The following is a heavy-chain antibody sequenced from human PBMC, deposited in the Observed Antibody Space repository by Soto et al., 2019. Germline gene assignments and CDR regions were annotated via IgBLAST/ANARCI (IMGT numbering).Heavy chain of an antibody. Sequence: EVQLLESGGGLGQPGGSLRLSCAASGFTFSSYAMSWVRQAPGKGLEWVSAISGSGGSTYYADSVKGRFTISRDNSKNTLYLQTNSLRAEDTALYYCAKDRGYNWNYLDYWGQGTLVTVSS. CDR2: ISGSGGST. CDR1: GFTFSSYA. D-gene: IGHD1-20*01. CDR3: AKDRGYNWNYLDY. V-gene: IGHV3-23*01. J-gene: IGHJ4*02.